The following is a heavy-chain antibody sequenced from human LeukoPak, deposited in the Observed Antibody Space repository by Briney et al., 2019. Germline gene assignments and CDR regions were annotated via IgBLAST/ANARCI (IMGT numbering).Heavy chain of an antibody. Sequence: GGSLRLSCAASGFTLSTYGMHWVRQAPGKGLEWVAFIRYDGSNKYYADSVKGRFTISRDNSKNTLYLQMNSLRAEDTAVYYCAKDLYYDSSGPHPRPLDYWGQGTLVTVSS. D-gene: IGHD3-22*01. CDR2: IRYDGSNK. J-gene: IGHJ4*02. CDR1: GFTLSTYG. CDR3: AKDLYYDSSGPHPRPLDY. V-gene: IGHV3-30*02.